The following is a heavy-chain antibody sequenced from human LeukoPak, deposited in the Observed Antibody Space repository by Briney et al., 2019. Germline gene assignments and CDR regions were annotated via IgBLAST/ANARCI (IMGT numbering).Heavy chain of an antibody. Sequence: SVKVSCKASGGTFSSYAIGWVRQAPGQGLEWMGGIIPIFGTANYAQKFQGRVTITADKSTSTAYMELSSLRSEDTAVYYCARDGCSGGSCYMEFDYWGQGTLVTVSS. V-gene: IGHV1-69*06. CDR3: ARDGCSGGSCYMEFDY. D-gene: IGHD2-15*01. CDR2: IIPIFGTA. J-gene: IGHJ4*02. CDR1: GGTFSSYA.